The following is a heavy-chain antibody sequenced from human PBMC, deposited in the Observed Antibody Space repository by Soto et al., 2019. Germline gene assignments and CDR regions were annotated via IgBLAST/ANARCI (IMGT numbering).Heavy chain of an antibody. CDR3: AREYYYYYYGMDD. J-gene: IGHJ6*02. Sequence: GGSLGLSCAASGFTFSSYGMHWVRQAPGKGLEWVAVIWYDGSNKYYADSVKGRFTISRDNSKNTLYLQMNSLRAEDTAVYYCAREYYYYYYGMDDWGQGTTVTVSS. CDR1: GFTFSSYG. CDR2: IWYDGSNK. V-gene: IGHV3-33*01.